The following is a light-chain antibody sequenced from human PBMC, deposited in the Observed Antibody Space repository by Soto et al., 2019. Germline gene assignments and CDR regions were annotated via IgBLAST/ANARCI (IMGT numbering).Light chain of an antibody. J-gene: IGKJ5*01. CDR3: QQRNNWPPIT. CDR2: DAS. CDR1: QSVSSY. V-gene: IGKV3-11*01. Sequence: ELVLTQSPVTLSLSAGERATLSGRASQSVSSYLAWYQQRPGQAPRLLIYDASNRATGIPARFSGSGSGTDFTLTIDNLEPEDFAIYYCQQRNNWPPITFGQGTRLENK.